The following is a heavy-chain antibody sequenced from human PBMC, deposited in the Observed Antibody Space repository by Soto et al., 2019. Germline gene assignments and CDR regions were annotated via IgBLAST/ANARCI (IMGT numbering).Heavy chain of an antibody. D-gene: IGHD2-2*01. CDR2: INHSGST. CDR1: GGSFIVYC. Sequence: SEPVSLTGAVYGGSFIVYCLSCIRQPQAKGLEWIGEINHSGSTNYNPSLKSRVTISVDTSKNQFSLKLSSVTAADTAVYYCARGASGGRVPAAIVIDPWGQGTLVTVSS. V-gene: IGHV4-34*01. CDR3: ARGASGGRVPAAIVIDP. J-gene: IGHJ5*02.